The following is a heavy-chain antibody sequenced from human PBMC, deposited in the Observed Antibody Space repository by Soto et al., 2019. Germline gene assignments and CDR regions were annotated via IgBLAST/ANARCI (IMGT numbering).Heavy chain of an antibody. V-gene: IGHV1-3*01. D-gene: IGHD6-13*01. CDR3: ARGSKMIAAAGFDY. CDR2: INAGNGNT. CDR1: GYTFTSYA. J-gene: IGHJ4*02. Sequence: ASVKVSCKASGYTFTSYAMHWVRQAPGQRLEWMGWINAGNGNTKYSQKFQGRVTITRDTSASTAYMELSSLRSEDTAVYYCARGSKMIAAAGFDYWGQGTLVTVSS.